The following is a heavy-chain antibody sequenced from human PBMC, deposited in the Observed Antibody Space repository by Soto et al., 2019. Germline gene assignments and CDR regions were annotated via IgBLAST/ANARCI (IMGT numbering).Heavy chain of an antibody. CDR2: INHSGST. V-gene: IGHV4-34*01. J-gene: IGHJ4*02. CDR3: ARDKITGLFDY. Sequence: QVQLQQWGAGLLKPSETLSLTCTVYGGSFRGCYWTWIRQPPGTGLEWIGEINHSGSTNYNPSLKSRVTISVDTSKNQFSLKLTSVTAADTAVYYCARDKITGLFDYWGQGTLVTVSS. CDR1: GGSFRGCY. D-gene: IGHD2-8*02.